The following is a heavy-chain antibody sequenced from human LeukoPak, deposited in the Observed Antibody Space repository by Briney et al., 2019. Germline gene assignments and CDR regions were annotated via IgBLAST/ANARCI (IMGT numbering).Heavy chain of an antibody. V-gene: IGHV3-74*01. D-gene: IGHD7-27*01. CDR3: ARNNWGIDY. CDR1: GFTFRNHW. CDR2: ITSDGSDT. Sequence: GGSLRLSCAASGFTFRNHWMHWVRQVPGKGLVWVARITSDGSDTSHADSVEGRFTISRDNAKDTLYLQMNSLRVEDTAVYYCARNNWGIDYWGQGTLVAVSS. J-gene: IGHJ4*02.